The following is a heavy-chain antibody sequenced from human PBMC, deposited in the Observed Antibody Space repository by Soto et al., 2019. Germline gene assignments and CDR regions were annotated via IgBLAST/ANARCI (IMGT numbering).Heavy chain of an antibody. Sequence: IMSHTCSVSDGSINNHFWSWLRQPPGKRLEWIGCVYYSGSTNYNPSLESRVAISVDTSKNQFSLKLSSVTAADTAVYYCTREQTSTVVTQWGQGTLVTVSS. D-gene: IGHD4-17*01. CDR1: DGSINNHF. CDR2: VYYSGST. CDR3: TREQTSTVVTQ. V-gene: IGHV4-59*11. J-gene: IGHJ4*02.